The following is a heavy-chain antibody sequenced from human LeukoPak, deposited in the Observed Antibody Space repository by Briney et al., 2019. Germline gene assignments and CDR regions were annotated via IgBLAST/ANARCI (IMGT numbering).Heavy chain of an antibody. CDR2: ISGSGGST. J-gene: IGHJ4*02. Sequence: PGGSLRLSCAASGFTFSSYAMSWVRQAPGKGLEQVSAISGSGGSTYYADSVKGRFTISRDNSKNTLYLQMNSLRAEDTAVYYCAKDAEGYYYDSSGSVDYWGQGNLVTVSS. D-gene: IGHD3-22*01. CDR1: GFTFSSYA. CDR3: AKDAEGYYYDSSGSVDY. V-gene: IGHV3-23*01.